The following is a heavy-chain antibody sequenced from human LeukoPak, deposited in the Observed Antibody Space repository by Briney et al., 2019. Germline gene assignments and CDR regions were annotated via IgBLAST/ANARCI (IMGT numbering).Heavy chain of an antibody. CDR2: IYSGGST. V-gene: IGHV3-66*01. CDR3: ARDWGLIPWFDP. Sequence: GGSLRLSCAASGFTFSSYAMSWVRQAPGKGLEWVSVIYSGGSTYYADSVKGRFTISRDNSKNTLHLQMNSLRAEDTAVYYCARDWGLIPWFDPWGQGTLVTVSS. D-gene: IGHD3-16*01. J-gene: IGHJ5*02. CDR1: GFTFSSYA.